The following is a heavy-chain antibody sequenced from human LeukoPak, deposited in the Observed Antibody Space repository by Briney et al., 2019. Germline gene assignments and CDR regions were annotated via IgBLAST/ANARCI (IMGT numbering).Heavy chain of an antibody. V-gene: IGHV4-34*01. CDR3: ARLSSGYDYPNYYYYYMDV. Sequence: SETLSLTCAVYGGSFSGYYWSWIRQPPGKGLEWIGEINHSGCTNYNPSLKSRVTISVDTSKNQFSLKLSSVTAADTAVYYCARLSSGYDYPNYYYYYMDVWGKGTTVTVSS. D-gene: IGHD5-12*01. CDR1: GGSFSGYY. CDR2: INHSGCT. J-gene: IGHJ6*03.